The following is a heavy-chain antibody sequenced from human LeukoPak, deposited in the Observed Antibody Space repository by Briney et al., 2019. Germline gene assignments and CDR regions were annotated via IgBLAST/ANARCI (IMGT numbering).Heavy chain of an antibody. CDR3: AKEYCSGGSCHEAFDI. J-gene: IGHJ3*02. V-gene: IGHV3-9*03. CDR2: ISWNSGSI. CDR1: GFTFDDYA. D-gene: IGHD2-15*01. Sequence: GGSLRLSCAASGFTFDDYAMHWVRQAPGKGLEWVSGISWNSGSIGYADSVKGRFTISRDNAKNSLYLQMNSLRAEDMALYYCAKEYCSGGSCHEAFDIWDQGTMVTVSS.